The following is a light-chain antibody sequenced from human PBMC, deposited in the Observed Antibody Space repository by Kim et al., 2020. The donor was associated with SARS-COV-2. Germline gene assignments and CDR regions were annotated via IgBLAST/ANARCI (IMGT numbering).Light chain of an antibody. CDR1: QSIDTS. CDR3: EQTYSTPT. CDR2: DAS. V-gene: IGKV3-11*01. J-gene: IGKJ5*01. Sequence: SLSPGERATLSCRASQSIDTSLGWYQHRPGQAPRLLVYDASIRATGVPDRFSGSGSGTDFTLTISSLQPEDFATYYCEQTYSTPTFGQGTRLEIK.